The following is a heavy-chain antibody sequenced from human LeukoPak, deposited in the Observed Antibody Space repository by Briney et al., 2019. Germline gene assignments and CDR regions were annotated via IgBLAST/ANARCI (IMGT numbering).Heavy chain of an antibody. J-gene: IGHJ5*02. V-gene: IGHV4-34*01. CDR3: ARAMWRNNWFDP. D-gene: IGHD2-21*01. Sequence: SETLSLTCTVSGESINSFYWSWIRQPPGKGLEWIGEINHSGSTNYNPSLKSRVTISVDTSKNQFSLKLSSVTAADTAVYYCARAMWRNNWFDPWGQGTLVTVSS. CDR2: INHSGST. CDR1: GESINSFY.